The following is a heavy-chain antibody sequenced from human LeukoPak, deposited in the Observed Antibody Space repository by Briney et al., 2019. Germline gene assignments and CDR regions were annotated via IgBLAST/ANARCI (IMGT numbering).Heavy chain of an antibody. CDR3: ARGASGTYYIADSHYYNVDV. J-gene: IGHJ6*02. Sequence: ASVKVSCKASGYTFTGYYMHWVRQAPGQGLEWMGWINPNSGGTNYAHKFQGRVSMTTDTSTNTAYMELRSLSSDDTAIYYCARGASGTYYIADSHYYNVDVWGQGTTVTVS. D-gene: IGHD3-10*01. CDR1: GYTFTGYY. V-gene: IGHV1-2*02. CDR2: INPNSGGT.